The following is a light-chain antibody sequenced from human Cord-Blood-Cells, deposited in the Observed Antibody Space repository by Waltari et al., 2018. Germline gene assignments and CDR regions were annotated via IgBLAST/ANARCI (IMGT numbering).Light chain of an antibody. J-gene: IGKJ5*01. Sequence: RVTITCRASQSISSYLNWYQQKPGKAPKLLIYAASSLQSGVPSRFSGSGSGTDFALTISSLQPEDFATYYCQQSYSTPITFGQGTRLEIK. CDR3: QQSYSTPIT. CDR2: AAS. V-gene: IGKV1-39*01. CDR1: QSISSY.